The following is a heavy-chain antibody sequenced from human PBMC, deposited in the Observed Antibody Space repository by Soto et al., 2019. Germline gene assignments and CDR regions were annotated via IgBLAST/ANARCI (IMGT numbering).Heavy chain of an antibody. D-gene: IGHD2-8*02. CDR1: GLTFSGYW. Sequence: GGSLRLSCEVSGLTFSGYWMTWVRQAPGKGLEWVANLNPEGSAKYYVDSVRGRFTISRDNAKQSLSLQMNSLRVEDTAVYYCVTGYCSAGVCSRGYWGQGTLVTVSS. J-gene: IGHJ4*02. CDR3: VTGYCSAGVCSRGY. V-gene: IGHV3-7*01. CDR2: LNPEGSAK.